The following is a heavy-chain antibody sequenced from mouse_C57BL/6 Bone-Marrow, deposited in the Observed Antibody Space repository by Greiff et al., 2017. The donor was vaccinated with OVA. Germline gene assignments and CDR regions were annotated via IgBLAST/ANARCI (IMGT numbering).Heavy chain of an antibody. CDR1: GYTFTDYE. J-gene: IGHJ4*01. CDR3: TRALDYGSSYEDAMDY. V-gene: IGHV1-15*01. Sequence: QVQLQQSGAELVRPGASVTLSCKASGYTFTDYEMHWVKQTPVHGLEWIGAIDPETGGTASNQKFKGKAILTAAKSSSTAYMELRSLTSEDSAVYYDTRALDYGSSYEDAMDYWGQGTSVTVSA. CDR2: IDPETGGT. D-gene: IGHD1-1*01.